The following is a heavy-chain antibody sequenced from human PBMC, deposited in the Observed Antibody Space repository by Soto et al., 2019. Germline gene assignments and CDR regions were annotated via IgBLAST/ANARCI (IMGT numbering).Heavy chain of an antibody. Sequence: QVQLVQSGAEVKKPGASVKVSCKASEYTFSGSFIHWVRQAPGQGLEWMGWINPYSGGTNYAQKFQXXVTMPRDMSITTAYMELSRLRSDGAAVYYCAGGTGAGRPNYWGQGTLVTVSS. CDR3: AGGTGAGRPNY. CDR1: EYTFSGSF. V-gene: IGHV1-2*02. J-gene: IGHJ4*02. D-gene: IGHD1-1*01. CDR2: INPYSGGT.